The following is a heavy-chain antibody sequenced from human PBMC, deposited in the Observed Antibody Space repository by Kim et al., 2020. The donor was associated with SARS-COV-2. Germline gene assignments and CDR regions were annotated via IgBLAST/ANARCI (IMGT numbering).Heavy chain of an antibody. Sequence: GGSLRLSCAASGFTFSSYGMHWVRQAPGKGLEWVAVISYDGSHKYYADTVKGRFTISRDNSKHTLYLHMNSLSAEDTAVYYCACQYSSTFDYWGQGTLVT. CDR1: GFTFSSYG. CDR3: ACQYSSTFDY. J-gene: IGHJ4*02. V-gene: IGHV3-30*03. D-gene: IGHD6-13*01. CDR2: ISYDGSHK.